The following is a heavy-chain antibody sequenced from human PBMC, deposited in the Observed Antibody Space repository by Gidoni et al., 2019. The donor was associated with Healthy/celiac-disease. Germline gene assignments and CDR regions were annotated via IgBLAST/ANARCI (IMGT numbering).Heavy chain of an antibody. V-gene: IGHV3-49*04. D-gene: IGHD2-2*01. CDR2: IRSKAYGGTT. Sequence: EVQLVESGGGLVQPGRALRLSCTASGFTFGDYAMSWVRRAPGKGLEWVGFIRSKAYGGTTEYAASVKGRFTISRDDSKSIAYLQMNSLKTEDTAVYYCTREAFRYCSSTSCYWEYYYGMDVWGQGTTVTVSS. J-gene: IGHJ6*02. CDR3: TREAFRYCSSTSCYWEYYYGMDV. CDR1: GFTFGDYA.